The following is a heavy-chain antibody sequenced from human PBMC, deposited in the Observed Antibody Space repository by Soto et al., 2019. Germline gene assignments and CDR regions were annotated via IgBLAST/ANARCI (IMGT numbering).Heavy chain of an antibody. CDR2: ISAYNGNT. D-gene: IGHD3-10*01. CDR1: GYTFTSYG. J-gene: IGHJ6*03. V-gene: IGHV1-18*01. CDR3: ARDGGLLFGELDSYYYYYMDV. Sequence: ASVKVSCKASGYTFTSYGISWVRQAPGQELEWMGWISAYNGNTNYAQKLQGRVTMTTDTSTSTAYMELRSLRSDDTAVYYCARDGGLLFGELDSYYYYYMDVWGKGTTVTVSS.